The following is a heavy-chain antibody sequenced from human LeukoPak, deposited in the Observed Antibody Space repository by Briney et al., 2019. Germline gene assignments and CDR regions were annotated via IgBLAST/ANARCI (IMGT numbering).Heavy chain of an antibody. CDR3: AKDTAHYYDSSGYIGYFDY. J-gene: IGHJ4*02. Sequence: GGSLRLSCAASGFTFSSYSMNWVRQAPGKGLEWVSSISDSSSYIYYADSVKGRFTISRDNAKSSLYLQMNSLRAEDTAVYYCAKDTAHYYDSSGYIGYFDYWGQGTLVTVSS. CDR1: GFTFSSYS. V-gene: IGHV3-21*06. D-gene: IGHD3-22*01. CDR2: ISDSSSYI.